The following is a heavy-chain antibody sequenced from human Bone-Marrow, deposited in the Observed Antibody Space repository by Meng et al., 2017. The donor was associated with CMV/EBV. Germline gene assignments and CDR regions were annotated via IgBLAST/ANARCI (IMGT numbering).Heavy chain of an antibody. CDR1: GYTFTSYG. V-gene: IGHV1-46*01. D-gene: IGHD3-10*01. CDR3: ARGGMYYYGSGSGDGMDV. Sequence: ASVQVSCKASGYTFTSYGISWVRQAPGQGLEWMGIINPSGGSTSYAQKFQGRVTMTRDTSTSTVHMELSSLRSEDTAVYYCARGGMYYYGSGSGDGMDVWGQGTTVTVSS. CDR2: INPSGGST. J-gene: IGHJ6*02.